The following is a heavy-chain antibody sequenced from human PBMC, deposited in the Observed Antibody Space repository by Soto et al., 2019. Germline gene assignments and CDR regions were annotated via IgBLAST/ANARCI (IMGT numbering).Heavy chain of an antibody. V-gene: IGHV3-30-3*01. Sequence: GGSLRLSCAASGFTFTIYAIHWVRQAPGKGLEWVAVMSYDGSNKYYADSVKGRFTISRDTSENTLHLQMNSLRTADTAVYSGARSGVTVSYHYCDGMDVCGQVTRVTVS. CDR2: MSYDGSNK. CDR1: GFTFTIYA. J-gene: IGHJ6*02. D-gene: IGHD2-21*02. CDR3: ARSGVTVSYHYCDGMDV.